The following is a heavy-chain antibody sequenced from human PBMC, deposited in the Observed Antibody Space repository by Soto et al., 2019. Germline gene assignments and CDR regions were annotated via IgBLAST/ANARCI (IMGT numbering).Heavy chain of an antibody. CDR1: GFTFSSYS. D-gene: IGHD6-19*01. J-gene: IGHJ4*02. CDR3: ARDHLWLGRTYYFDY. Sequence: GGSLRLSCAASGFTFSSYSMNWVRQAPGKGLEWVSSISSSSSYIYYADSVKGRFTISRDNAKNSLYLQMNSLRAEDTAVYYCARDHLWLGRTYYFDYWGQGTLVTVSS. V-gene: IGHV3-21*01. CDR2: ISSSSSYI.